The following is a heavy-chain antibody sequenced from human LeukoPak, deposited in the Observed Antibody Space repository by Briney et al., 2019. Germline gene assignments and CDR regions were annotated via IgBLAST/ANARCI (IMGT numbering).Heavy chain of an antibody. CDR2: ISYDGSNK. CDR1: GFTFSSYA. V-gene: IGHV3-30-3*01. CDR3: AREPNSSGFYFDY. Sequence: GGSLRLSRAASGFTFSSYAMHWVRQAPGKGLEWVAVISYDGSNKYYADSVKGRFTISRDNSKNTLYLQMNSLRAEDTAVYYCAREPNSSGFYFDYWGQGTLVTVSS. J-gene: IGHJ4*02. D-gene: IGHD6-19*01.